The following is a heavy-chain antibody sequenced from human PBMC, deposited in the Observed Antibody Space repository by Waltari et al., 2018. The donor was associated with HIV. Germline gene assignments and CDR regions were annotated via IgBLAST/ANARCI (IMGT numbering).Heavy chain of an antibody. V-gene: IGHV3-23*01. D-gene: IGHD4-17*01. Sequence: EVQLLESGGGLVQPGGSLRLSCAASGFTFRNYAISWVRQAPGKGLEWVSAIIARGASTYSADSVKGRFTISRDNSKSTLYLEMSSLRADDTAVYYCAKALADYSDYAADDYWGQGTLVTVSS. CDR1: GFTFRNYA. CDR2: IIARGAST. J-gene: IGHJ4*02. CDR3: AKALADYSDYAADDY.